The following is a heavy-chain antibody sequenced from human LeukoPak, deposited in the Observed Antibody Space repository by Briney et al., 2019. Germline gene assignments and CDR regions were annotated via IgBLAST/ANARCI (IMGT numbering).Heavy chain of an antibody. CDR2: IIPIFGTA. CDR1: GGTFSSYA. Sequence: SVTVSCKASGGTFSSYAISWVRQAPGQGLEWMGGIIPIFGTANYAQKFQGRVTITADESTSTAYMELSSLRSEDTAVYYCARGWYYYDSSGYYSPYYYYYGMDVWGQGTTVTVSS. V-gene: IGHV1-69*13. CDR3: ARGWYYYDSSGYYSPYYYYYGMDV. J-gene: IGHJ6*02. D-gene: IGHD3-22*01.